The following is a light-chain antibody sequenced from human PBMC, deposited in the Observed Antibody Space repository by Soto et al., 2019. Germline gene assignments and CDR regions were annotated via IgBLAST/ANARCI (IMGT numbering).Light chain of an antibody. CDR3: AAWDDYLDAWV. CDR2: SND. J-gene: IGLJ3*02. Sequence: QAVVTQPPSASGTPGQRVTISCSGSSSNIGGTLVNWYQQLPGTAPKLLIYSNDQRPSGVPGRFSGSKSGTSASLAISGLQSEDEADYYCAAWDDYLDAWVFGGGTKLTVL. V-gene: IGLV1-44*01. CDR1: SSNIGGTL.